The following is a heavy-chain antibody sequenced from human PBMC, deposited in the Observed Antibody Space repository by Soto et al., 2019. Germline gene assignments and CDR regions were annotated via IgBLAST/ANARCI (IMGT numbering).Heavy chain of an antibody. CDR1: GDSVSSNSAA. J-gene: IGHJ6*03. D-gene: IGHD1-1*01. CDR3: ARVAWNDVVGSWWRPNWDYYYYMDV. Sequence: PSQTLSLTCAISGDSVSSNSAAWNWIRQSPSRGLEWLGRTYYRSKWYNDYAVSVKSRITINPDTSKNQFSLQLNSVTPEDTAVYYCARVAWNDVVGSWWRPNWDYYYYMDVWGKGTTVTVSS. V-gene: IGHV6-1*01. CDR2: TYYRSKWYN.